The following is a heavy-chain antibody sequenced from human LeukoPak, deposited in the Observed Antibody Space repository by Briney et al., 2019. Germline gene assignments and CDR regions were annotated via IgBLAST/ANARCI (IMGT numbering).Heavy chain of an antibody. CDR2: IKQDGTEK. V-gene: IGHV3-7*01. J-gene: IGHJ6*02. D-gene: IGHD1-26*01. CDR1: GFTFNNYW. CDR3: AREGKLLYGMDV. Sequence: PGGSLRLSCVASGFTFNNYWMSWVRQAPGKGLEWVANIKQDGTEKYYVDSVKGRFAISRDDAKNSVYLQMNSLRAEDTAVYYCAREGKLLYGMDVWGQGTTVTVSS.